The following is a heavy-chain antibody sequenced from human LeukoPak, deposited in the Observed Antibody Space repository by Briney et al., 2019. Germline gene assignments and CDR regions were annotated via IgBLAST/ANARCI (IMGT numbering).Heavy chain of an antibody. D-gene: IGHD6-13*01. CDR1: GYTFTSYG. CDR2: ISAYNGNT. V-gene: IGHV1-18*01. J-gene: IGHJ4*02. Sequence: ASVKVSCKASGYTFTSYGISWARQAPGQGLEWMGWISAYNGNTNYAQKLQGRVTMTIDTSTSTAYMELRSLRSDDTAVYYCARDKQQLVHPHYFDYWGQGTLVTVSS. CDR3: ARDKQQLVHPHYFDY.